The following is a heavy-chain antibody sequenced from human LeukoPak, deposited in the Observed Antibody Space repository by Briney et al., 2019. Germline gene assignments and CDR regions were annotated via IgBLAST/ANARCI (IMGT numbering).Heavy chain of an antibody. CDR3: AKDTTSHGPFDY. V-gene: IGHV3-9*01. CDR1: GFTFDGYA. D-gene: IGHD2-2*01. Sequence: PGGSLRLSCAASGFTFDGYAVHWVRQAPGKGLEWVSGISWNSGSIGYADSVKGRFTISRDNAKNSLYLQMNSLRAEDTALYYCAKDTTSHGPFDYWGQGTLVTVSS. CDR2: ISWNSGSI. J-gene: IGHJ4*02.